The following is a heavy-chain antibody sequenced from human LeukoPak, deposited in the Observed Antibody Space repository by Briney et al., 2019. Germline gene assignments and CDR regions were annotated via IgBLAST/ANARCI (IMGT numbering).Heavy chain of an antibody. CDR2: IYTSGST. Sequence: PSQTLSLTCTVSGGSISSGSYYWSWIRQPAGKGLEWIGRIYTSGSTNYNPSLKSRVTISVDTSKNQFSLKLSSVTAADTAVYYCARAGAVAGSYYYYYYMDVWGKGTTVTVSS. CDR1: GGSISSGSYY. D-gene: IGHD6-19*01. V-gene: IGHV4-61*02. J-gene: IGHJ6*03. CDR3: ARAGAVAGSYYYYYYMDV.